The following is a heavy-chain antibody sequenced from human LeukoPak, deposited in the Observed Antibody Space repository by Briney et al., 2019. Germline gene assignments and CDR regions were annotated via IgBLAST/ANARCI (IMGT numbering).Heavy chain of an antibody. CDR2: ISGGGVTT. CDR3: ARNQQLGGHSYYYYGMDV. CDR1: GFIFNNYW. Sequence: GGSLRLSCAASGFIFNNYWMTWARQAPGKGLEWVSGISGGGVTTYYADSVKGRFTISRDNSKNTLYLQMNSLRADDTAIYYCARNQQLGGHSYYYYGMDVWGQGTTVTVSS. V-gene: IGHV3-23*01. D-gene: IGHD3-16*01. J-gene: IGHJ6*02.